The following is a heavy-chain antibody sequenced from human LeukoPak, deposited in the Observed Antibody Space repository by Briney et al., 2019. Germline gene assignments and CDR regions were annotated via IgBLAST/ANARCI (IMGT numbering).Heavy chain of an antibody. V-gene: IGHV3-30*04. J-gene: IGHJ6*02. CDR2: MSPDGTNK. CDR3: ARDHSNLDFRYYNMDV. CDR1: GFTLSTYA. Sequence: GGSLRLSCVASGFTLSTYAIHWVRQPPGKGLVWVAVMSPDGTNKYYADSVKGRFTISRDSSKNTLFLQMNGLRVDDTAAYYCARDHSNLDFRYYNMDVWGQGTTVTV. D-gene: IGHD1-14*01.